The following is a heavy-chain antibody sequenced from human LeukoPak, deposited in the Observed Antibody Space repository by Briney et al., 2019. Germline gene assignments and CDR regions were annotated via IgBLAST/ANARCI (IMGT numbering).Heavy chain of an antibody. D-gene: IGHD1-26*01. CDR1: GFTFSDYY. J-gene: IGHJ6*02. Sequence: GGSLRLSCAASGFTFSDYYMSRIRQAPGKGLEWVSYISSSGSTIYYADSVKGRFTISRDNAKNSLYLQMNSLRAEDTAVYYCARGVGATHYYYYGMDVWGQGTTVTVSS. CDR3: ARGVGATHYYYYGMDV. V-gene: IGHV3-11*01. CDR2: ISSSGSTI.